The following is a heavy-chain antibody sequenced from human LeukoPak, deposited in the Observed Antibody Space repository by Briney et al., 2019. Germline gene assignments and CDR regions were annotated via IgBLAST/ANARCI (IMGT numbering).Heavy chain of an antibody. CDR1: GGSISSYY. CDR3: ARGSNYYDSAGYKNFFDP. D-gene: IGHD3-22*01. CDR2: IYYNGGT. J-gene: IGHJ5*02. Sequence: PSETLSLTCTVSGGSISSYYWSWIRQPPGKGLEWIGYIYYNGGTDYNPSLKSRVSISVDTSNNQFSLKLSSVTAADTAVYYCARGSNYYDSAGYKNFFDPWGQGTPVTVSS. V-gene: IGHV4-59*01.